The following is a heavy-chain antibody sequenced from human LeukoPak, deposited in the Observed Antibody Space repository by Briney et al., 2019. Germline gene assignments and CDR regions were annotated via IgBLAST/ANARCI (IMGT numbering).Heavy chain of an antibody. Sequence: GGSLRLSCAASGFTLSSYWMSGVRQAPGKGLEWVANIKQDGSEKYYVDSVKGRFTISRNNAKNSLYLQMNSQRAGDTAVYYCATEDYYDSSGYYFDYWGQGTLVTVSS. V-gene: IGHV3-7*01. CDR2: IKQDGSEK. CDR1: GFTLSSYW. D-gene: IGHD3-22*01. J-gene: IGHJ4*02. CDR3: ATEDYYDSSGYYFDY.